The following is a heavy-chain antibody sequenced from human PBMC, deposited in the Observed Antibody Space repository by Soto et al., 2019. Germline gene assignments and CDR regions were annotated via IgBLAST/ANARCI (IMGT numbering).Heavy chain of an antibody. Sequence: QVQLQESGPGLVKPSQTLSLTCTVSGGSISSGDYYWSWIRQPPGKGLEWIGYIYYSGSTYYNPSLKSRVTISVDTSKNQFSLKLSSVTAADTAVYYCASTYCSGGSCYPHFDYWGQGTLVTVSS. CDR1: GGSISSGDYY. J-gene: IGHJ4*02. V-gene: IGHV4-30-4*01. CDR3: ASTYCSGGSCYPHFDY. CDR2: IYYSGST. D-gene: IGHD2-15*01.